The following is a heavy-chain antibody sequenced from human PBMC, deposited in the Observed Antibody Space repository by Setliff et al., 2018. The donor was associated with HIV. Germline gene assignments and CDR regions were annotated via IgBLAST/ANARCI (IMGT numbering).Heavy chain of an antibody. CDR1: GGSFSGYY. J-gene: IGHJ5*02. Sequence: PSETLSLTCAVYGGSFSGYYWSWIRQPPGKGLEWIGEVTHSGRTNYNPSLESRVTTSVDTSKNQFSLKLSSVTAADTAVYYCARELWFGELFRGFDPWGQGTLVTVSS. D-gene: IGHD3-10*01. CDR3: ARELWFGELFRGFDP. CDR2: VTHSGRT. V-gene: IGHV4-34*01.